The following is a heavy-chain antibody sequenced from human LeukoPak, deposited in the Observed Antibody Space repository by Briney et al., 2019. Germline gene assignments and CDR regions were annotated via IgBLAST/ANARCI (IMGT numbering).Heavy chain of an antibody. Sequence: GESLKISCKGSGYSFTSYWISWVRQMPGKGLEWVGRIDPSDSYTNYSPSFQGHVTISADKSISTAYLQWSSLKASDTAMYYCARRLVGYADYDLSIFDYWGQGTLVTVSS. V-gene: IGHV5-10-1*01. J-gene: IGHJ4*02. CDR3: ARRLVGYADYDLSIFDY. D-gene: IGHD2-8*02. CDR1: GYSFTSYW. CDR2: IDPSDSYT.